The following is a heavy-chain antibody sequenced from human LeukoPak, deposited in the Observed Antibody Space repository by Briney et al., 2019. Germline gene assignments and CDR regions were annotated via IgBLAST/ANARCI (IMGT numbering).Heavy chain of an antibody. CDR1: GGSFSGYY. CDR3: ARGKGVVPAARGWFDY. CDR2: INHSGST. Sequence: SETLSLTCVVYGGSFSGYYWSWIRQPPGKGLEWIGEINHSGSTNYNPSLKSRVTISVDTSKNQFSLKLSSVTAADTAVYYCARGKGVVPAARGWFDYWGQGTLVTVSS. J-gene: IGHJ4*02. D-gene: IGHD2-2*01. V-gene: IGHV4-34*01.